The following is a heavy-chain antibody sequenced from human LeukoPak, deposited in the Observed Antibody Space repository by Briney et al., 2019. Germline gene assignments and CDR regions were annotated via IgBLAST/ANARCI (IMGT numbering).Heavy chain of an antibody. Sequence: PSETLSLTCTVSGGSISSYYWSWIRQPPGKGLEWIGYIYYSGSTNYNPSLKSRVTISVDTSKNQFSLKLSSVTAADTAVYYCASNFIRYSSSPPSFDYWGQGTLVTVSS. D-gene: IGHD6-6*01. V-gene: IGHV4-59*01. CDR2: IYYSGST. CDR1: GGSISSYY. CDR3: ASNFIRYSSSPPSFDY. J-gene: IGHJ4*02.